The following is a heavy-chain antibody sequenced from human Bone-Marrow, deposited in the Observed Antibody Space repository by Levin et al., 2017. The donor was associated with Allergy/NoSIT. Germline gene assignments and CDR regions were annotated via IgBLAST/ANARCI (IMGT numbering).Heavy chain of an antibody. D-gene: IGHD6-19*01. CDR1: GYSLSDYF. CDR3: VRDRGAVALGYFDY. CDR2: ISSGGTSM. J-gene: IGHJ4*02. V-gene: IGHV3-11*01. Sequence: PGGSLRLSCAASGYSLSDYFMSWTRQAPGRGLEWVAYISSGGTSMYYADSVKGRFTISRDNAKNSLYLQMNSLRAEDTAVYYCVRDRGAVALGYFDYWGQGALVTVSS.